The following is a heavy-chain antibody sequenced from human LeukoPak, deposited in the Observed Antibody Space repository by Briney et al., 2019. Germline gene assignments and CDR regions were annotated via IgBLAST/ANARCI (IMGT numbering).Heavy chain of an antibody. Sequence: GESLQISCKGSEYMITNSWIGWVRQKPGEGLELMGIINADDSDTRYSPSFQGQVTISADKSIFTAYLQWTGLRASDTGMYYCARHLDNSVYAFEYWGQGTLVTVSS. CDR2: INADDSDT. J-gene: IGHJ4*02. D-gene: IGHD3-22*01. V-gene: IGHV5-51*01. CDR1: EYMITNSW. CDR3: ARHLDNSVYAFEY.